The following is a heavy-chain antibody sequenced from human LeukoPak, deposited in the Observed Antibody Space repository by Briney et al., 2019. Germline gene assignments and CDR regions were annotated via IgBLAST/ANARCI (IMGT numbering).Heavy chain of an antibody. CDR2: INHSGST. CDR3: ARGGTDYYDSSGYYSPRRVDY. Sequence: SETLSLTCAVYGGSFSGYYWSWIRQPPGKGLEWIGEINHSGSTNYNPSLKSRVTISVDTSKNQFPLKLSSVTAADTAVYYCARGGTDYYDSSGYYSPRRVDYWGQGTLVTVSS. D-gene: IGHD3-22*01. J-gene: IGHJ4*02. CDR1: GGSFSGYY. V-gene: IGHV4-34*01.